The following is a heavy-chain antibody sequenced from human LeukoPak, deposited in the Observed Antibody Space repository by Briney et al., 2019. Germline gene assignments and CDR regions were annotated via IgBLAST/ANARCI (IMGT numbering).Heavy chain of an antibody. CDR2: INHSGST. CDR1: GGSFSGYY. D-gene: IGHD3-10*01. Sequence: SETLSLTCAVYGGSFSGYYWSWIRQPPGKGLEWIGEINHSGSTNYNPSLKSRVTISVDTSKNQFSLKLSSVTAADTAVYYCERVPYYYGSGRYYFDYWGQGTLVTVSS. CDR3: ERVPYYYGSGRYYFDY. V-gene: IGHV4-34*01. J-gene: IGHJ4*02.